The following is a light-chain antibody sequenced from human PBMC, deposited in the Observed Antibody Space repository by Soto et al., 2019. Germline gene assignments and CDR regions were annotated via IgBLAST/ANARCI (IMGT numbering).Light chain of an antibody. CDR2: GAS. CDR3: QQYNNWPQT. V-gene: IGKV3-15*01. Sequence: VMTQSPATLSVSPGERTIISCRASQSVSSNLAWYQQKPGQAPRLLIYGASTRATGIPAMFSGWGSGTEFTLTISILQSEDFAVYYCQQYNNWPQTFGPGTKVDIK. CDR1: QSVSSN. J-gene: IGKJ1*01.